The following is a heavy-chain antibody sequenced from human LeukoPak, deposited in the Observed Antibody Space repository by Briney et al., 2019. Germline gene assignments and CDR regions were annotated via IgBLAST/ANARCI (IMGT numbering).Heavy chain of an antibody. CDR3: ARWDSSSAFDY. CDR1: GGSISSSSYY. V-gene: IGHV4-39*01. CDR2: IYYSGST. J-gene: IGHJ4*02. Sequence: PSETLSLTCTVSGGSISSSSYYWGWIRQPPGKRLEWIGSIYYSGSTYYNPSLKSRVTISVDTSKSQFFLKLSPVTAADTAVYYCARWDSSSAFDYWGQGTLVTVSS. D-gene: IGHD3-22*01.